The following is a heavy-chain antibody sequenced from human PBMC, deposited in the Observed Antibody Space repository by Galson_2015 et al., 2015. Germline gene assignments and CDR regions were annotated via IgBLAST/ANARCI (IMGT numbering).Heavy chain of an antibody. CDR2: INAGNGNT. Sequence: SVKVSCKASGYTFTSYAMHWVRQAPGQRLEWMGWINAGNGNTKYSQKFQGRVTITRDTSASTAYMELSSLRSEDTAVYYCARYRGGFGEFAGGDAFDIWGQGTMVTVSS. CDR3: ARYRGGFGEFAGGDAFDI. J-gene: IGHJ3*02. CDR1: GYTFTSYA. V-gene: IGHV1-3*01. D-gene: IGHD3-10*01.